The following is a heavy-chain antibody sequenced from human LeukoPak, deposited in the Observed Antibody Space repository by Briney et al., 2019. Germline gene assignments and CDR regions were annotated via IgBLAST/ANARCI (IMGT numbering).Heavy chain of an antibody. J-gene: IGHJ6*02. CDR3: ARSSTTTVTTYLSFYYYYYGMDV. CDR1: GGSISSYY. D-gene: IGHD4-17*01. Sequence: PSETLSLTCTVSGGSISSYYWSWIRQPPGKRLEWIGHIYYSGSTNYNPSLKSRVTISVDTSKNQFSLKLSSVTAADTAVYYCARSSTTTVTTYLSFYYYYYGMDVWGQGTTVTVSS. CDR2: IYYSGST. V-gene: IGHV4-59*01.